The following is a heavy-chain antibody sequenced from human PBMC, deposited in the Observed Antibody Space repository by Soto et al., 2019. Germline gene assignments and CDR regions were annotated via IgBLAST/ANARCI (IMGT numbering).Heavy chain of an antibody. V-gene: IGHV3-15*01. CDR2: IKSKTDGGTT. CDR3: TTSPGWGSSAFDI. J-gene: IGHJ3*02. Sequence: GGSLRLSCAASGFTFSNAWMSWVRQAPGKGLEWVGRIKSKTDGGTTDYAAPVKGRFTISRDDSKNTLYLQMNSLKTEDTAVYYCTTSPGWGSSAFDIWGQGTMVTVSS. CDR1: GFTFSNAW. D-gene: IGHD7-27*01.